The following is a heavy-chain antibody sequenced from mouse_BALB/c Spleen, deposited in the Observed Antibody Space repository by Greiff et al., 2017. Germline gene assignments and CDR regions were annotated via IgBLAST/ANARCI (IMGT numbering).Heavy chain of an antibody. CDR1: GYTFTRYW. CDR2: IYPGDGDT. J-gene: IGHJ3*01. V-gene: IGHV1-87*01. Sequence: QVQLKQSGAELARPGASVKLSCKASGYTFTRYWMQWVKQRPGRGLEWIGAIYPGDGDTRYTQKFKGKATLTADKSSSTAYMQLISLVSEDSAVDYCARENGNYGFAYWGEGTLVTVSA. CDR3: ARENGNYGFAY. D-gene: IGHD2-1*01.